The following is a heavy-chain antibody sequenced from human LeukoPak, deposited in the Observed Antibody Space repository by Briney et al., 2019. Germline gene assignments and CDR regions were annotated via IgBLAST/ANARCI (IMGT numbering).Heavy chain of an antibody. D-gene: IGHD1-26*01. V-gene: IGHV3-53*04. J-gene: IGHJ4*02. CDR3: TRGGYSGSYQHYFDS. CDR2: IYSSNTT. Sequence: GGSLRLSCAASGFTVSTNYMTWVRQAPGKGLERVSVIYSSNTTYYADSVKGRFTISRHNSKNTLYLQMNSLRADDTAVYYCTRGGYSGSYQHYFDSWGQGTLVTVSS. CDR1: GFTVSTNY.